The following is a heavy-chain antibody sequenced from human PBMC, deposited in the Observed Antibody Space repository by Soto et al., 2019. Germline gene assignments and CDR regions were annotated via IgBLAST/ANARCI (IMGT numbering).Heavy chain of an antibody. D-gene: IGHD3-9*01. CDR1: GYTFTSYG. J-gene: IGHJ4*02. CDR2: NSAYNGNT. Sequence: QVQLVQSGAEVKKPGASVKVSCKAPGYTFTSYGISWVRQAPGQGLEWMGWNSAYNGNTNYAEKLQGRVTMTTDTSRSTAYLELRSLRSDDTAVYYCSVLRYFDWLDFDYWGQGTLVTVSS. V-gene: IGHV1-18*01. CDR3: SVLRYFDWLDFDY.